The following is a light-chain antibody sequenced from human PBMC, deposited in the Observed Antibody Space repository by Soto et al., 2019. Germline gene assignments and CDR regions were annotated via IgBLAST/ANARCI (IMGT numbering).Light chain of an antibody. CDR2: DTS. J-gene: IGKJ1*01. CDR3: QQYDDFWT. V-gene: IGKV1-5*01. Sequence: DIQLTHSPSTLSASVGDRVTITCRASQRVTTWLAWYQQKPGKAPKLLIHDTSILQSGVPSRFSGSGSGTEFTLTISSLQPDDFATYYCQQYDDFWTFGQGTKVDIK. CDR1: QRVTTW.